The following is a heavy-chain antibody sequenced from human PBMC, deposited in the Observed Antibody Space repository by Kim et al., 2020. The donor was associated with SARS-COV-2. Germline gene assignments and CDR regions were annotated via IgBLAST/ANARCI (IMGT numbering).Heavy chain of an antibody. CDR3: ARVSGGSGSYFVRTSPLYYFDY. Sequence: SETLSLTCSVSGGSVSSGSYFWSWIRQPPGKGLEWIGYINYSVSTNYNPSLKSRVSISVDTSKNQFSLRLSSVTAADTAVYYCARVSGGSGSYFVRTSPLYYFDYWGQGTLVTVSS. V-gene: IGHV4-61*01. J-gene: IGHJ4*02. CDR2: INYSVST. D-gene: IGHD1-26*01. CDR1: GGSVSSGSYF.